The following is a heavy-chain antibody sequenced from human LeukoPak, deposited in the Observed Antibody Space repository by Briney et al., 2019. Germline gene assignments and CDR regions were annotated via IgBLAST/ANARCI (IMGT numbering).Heavy chain of an antibody. CDR1: GGSFSGYY. Sequence: SETLSLTCAVYGGSFSGYYWSWIRQPPGKGLEWIGEINHSGSTNYNPSLKSRVTISVDTSKNQFSLKLSSVTAADTAVYYCARGFWHYYYGSGSYTYYFDYWGQGTLVTVSS. J-gene: IGHJ4*02. CDR3: ARGFWHYYYGSGSYTYYFDY. CDR2: INHSGST. D-gene: IGHD3-10*01. V-gene: IGHV4-34*01.